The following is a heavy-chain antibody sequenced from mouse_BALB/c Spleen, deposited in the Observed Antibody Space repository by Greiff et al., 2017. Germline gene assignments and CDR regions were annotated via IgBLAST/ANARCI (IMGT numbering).Heavy chain of an antibody. CDR2: ISSGGSYT. D-gene: IGHD3-1*01. CDR1: GFTFSSYA. V-gene: IGHV5-9-4*01. Sequence: DVQLVESGGGLVKPGGSLKLSCAASGFTFSSYAMSWVRQSPEKRLEWVAEISSGGSYTYYPDTVTGRFTISRDNAKNTLYLEMSSLRSEDTAMYYCATARAYYFDYWGQGTTLTVSS. CDR3: ATARAYYFDY. J-gene: IGHJ2*01.